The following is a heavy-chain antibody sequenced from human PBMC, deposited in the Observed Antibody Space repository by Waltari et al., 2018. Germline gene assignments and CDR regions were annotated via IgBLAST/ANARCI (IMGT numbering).Heavy chain of an antibody. V-gene: IGHV4-39*01. Sequence: LQMQASGPGLVKPSETLSLTCTVSGDSISDARYYWGWIRQSPGKGLEWIAHIYYTGKTNHNPSLKSRVTISVDTSENQFSLTLSSVTPADTAIYYCVRRGDYHIYRSGMYFFDYWGQGTRVTVSS. CDR1: GDSISDARYY. J-gene: IGHJ4*02. CDR2: IYYTGKT. D-gene: IGHD3-10*01. CDR3: VRRGDYHIYRSGMYFFDY.